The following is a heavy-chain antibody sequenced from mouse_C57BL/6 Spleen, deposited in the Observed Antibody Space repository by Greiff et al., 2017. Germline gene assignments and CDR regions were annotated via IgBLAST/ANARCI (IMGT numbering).Heavy chain of an antibody. V-gene: IGHV1-43*01. D-gene: IGHD3-2*02. CDR1: GYSFTGYY. CDR3: ARDSSGYYYAMDY. J-gene: IGHJ4*01. Sequence: VQLQQSGPELVKPGASVKISCKASGYSFTGYYMHWVKQSSEKSLEWIGEINPSTGGTSYNQKFKGKATLTVDKSSSTAYMQLKSLTSEDSAVYYCARDSSGYYYAMDYWGQGTSVTVSS. CDR2: INPSTGGT.